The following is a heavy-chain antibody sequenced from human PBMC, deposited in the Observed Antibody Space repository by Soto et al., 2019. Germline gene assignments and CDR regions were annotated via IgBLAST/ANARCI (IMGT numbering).Heavy chain of an antibody. CDR2: IIPIFGTA. D-gene: IGHD3-16*02. CDR3: ARGSKYYDYVWGSYLPENWFDP. Sequence: QVQLVQSGAEVKKPGSSVKVSCKASGGTFSSYAISWVRQAPGQGLEWMGGIIPIFGTANYAQKFQGRVTITADKSTSTAYMELSSLRSEDTAVYYCARGSKYYDYVWGSYLPENWFDPWGQGTLVTVSS. J-gene: IGHJ5*02. V-gene: IGHV1-69*06. CDR1: GGTFSSYA.